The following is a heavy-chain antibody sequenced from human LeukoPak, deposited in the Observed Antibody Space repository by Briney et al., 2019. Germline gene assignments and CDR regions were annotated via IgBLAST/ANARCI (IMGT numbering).Heavy chain of an antibody. Sequence: PGGSLRLSCTASGFAFGDYAMSWVRQAPGKGLEWVGFIRSKAYGGTTEYAASVKGRFTISRDDSKNIAYLQMSSLKTEDTAVYYCTRVRGYSYGYGDYWGQGTLVTVSS. CDR3: TRVRGYSYGYGDY. D-gene: IGHD5-18*01. CDR2: IRSKAYGGTT. V-gene: IGHV3-49*04. CDR1: GFAFGDYA. J-gene: IGHJ4*02.